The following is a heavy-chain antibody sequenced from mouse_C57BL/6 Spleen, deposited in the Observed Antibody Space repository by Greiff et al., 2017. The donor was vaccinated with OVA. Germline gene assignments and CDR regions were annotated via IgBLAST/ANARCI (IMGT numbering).Heavy chain of an antibody. J-gene: IGHJ2*01. CDR3: ARRANWDYFDY. CDR2: IDPSDSYT. Sequence: QVQLQQPGAELVMPGASVKLSCTASGYTFTSYWMPWVKQRPEQGLEWIGEIDPSDSYTNYNQKFKGKSTLTVDKSSSTAYMQLSSLTSEDSAVYYCARRANWDYFDYWGQGTTLTVSS. V-gene: IGHV1-69*01. D-gene: IGHD4-1*01. CDR1: GYTFTSYW.